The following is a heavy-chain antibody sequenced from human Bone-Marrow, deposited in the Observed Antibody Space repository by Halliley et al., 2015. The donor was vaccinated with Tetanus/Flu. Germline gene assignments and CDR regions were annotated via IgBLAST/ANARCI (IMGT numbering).Heavy chain of an antibody. CDR2: ISAYNGHT. J-gene: IGHJ4*02. CDR3: ARDVTMVRGVGYFDY. V-gene: IGHV1-18*04. Sequence: QVQLVQSGAEVKKPGASVRVSCKASGYTFNSYGISWVRQAPGQGLEWMAWISAYNGHTNYAQKLQGRVTMTTDTSTSTAYMELGSLRSDDTAVYYCARDVTMVRGVGYFDYWGQGTLVSVSS. CDR1: GYTFNSYG. D-gene: IGHD3-10*01.